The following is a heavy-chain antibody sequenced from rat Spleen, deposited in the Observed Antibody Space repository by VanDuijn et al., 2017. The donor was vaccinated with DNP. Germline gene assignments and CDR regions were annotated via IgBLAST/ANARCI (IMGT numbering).Heavy chain of an antibody. D-gene: IGHD4-3*01. CDR3: ARWNSGHFDY. CDR1: GFTFSNYD. J-gene: IGHJ2*01. CDR2: ISTSGGSA. Sequence: EVQVVESGGGLVQPGRSLKLSCAASGFTFSNYDMAWVRQAPTKGLEWVASISTSGGSAYYRDSVKGRFTVSRDNAKSTLYLQMNSLRSEDMATYYCARWNSGHFDYWGQGVMVPVSS. V-gene: IGHV5-25*01.